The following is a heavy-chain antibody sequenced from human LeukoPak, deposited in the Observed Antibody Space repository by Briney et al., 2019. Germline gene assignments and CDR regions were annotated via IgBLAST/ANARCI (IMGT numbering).Heavy chain of an antibody. D-gene: IGHD3-16*02. J-gene: IGHJ4*02. CDR1: GYTFTSYG. Sequence: ASVKVSCKASGYTFTSYGISWVRQAPGQGLEWMGWISGNNGNTNYAQKLQGRVTMTTDTSTSTAYVEPRSLRSDDTALYYCARVRVNYVWGNYPVDYWGQGTLVTVSS. CDR3: ARVRVNYVWGNYPVDY. CDR2: ISGNNGNT. V-gene: IGHV1-18*01.